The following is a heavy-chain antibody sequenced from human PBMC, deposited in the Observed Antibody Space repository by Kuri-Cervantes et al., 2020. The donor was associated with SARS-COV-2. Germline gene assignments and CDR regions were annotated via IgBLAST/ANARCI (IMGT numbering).Heavy chain of an antibody. J-gene: IGHJ4*02. CDR2: IYYSGGT. D-gene: IGHD1-14*01. CDR3: ARGPEGVVAY. Sequence: SETLSLTCTVSGGSISSSSYYWGWIRQPPGKGLEWIGSIYYSGGTYYNPSLKSRVIISVDTSKNQFSLNLRFVTATDTAVYYCARGPEGVVAYWGQGTLVTVSS. CDR1: GGSISSSSYY. V-gene: IGHV4-39*01.